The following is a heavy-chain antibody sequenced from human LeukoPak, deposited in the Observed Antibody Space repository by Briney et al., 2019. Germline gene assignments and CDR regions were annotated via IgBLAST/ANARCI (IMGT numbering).Heavy chain of an antibody. CDR1: GFTSSTYS. V-gene: IGHV3-21*01. Sequence: GGSLRLSCAASGFTSSTYSMNWVRQDPGKGLEWVSSISSSSSYIYYADSVKGRFTISRDNAKNSLFLQMNSLRAEDTAVYYCAKAGLVRGGALDSWGQGTLVTVSS. D-gene: IGHD4/OR15-4a*01. CDR2: ISSSSSYI. J-gene: IGHJ4*02. CDR3: AKAGLVRGGALDS.